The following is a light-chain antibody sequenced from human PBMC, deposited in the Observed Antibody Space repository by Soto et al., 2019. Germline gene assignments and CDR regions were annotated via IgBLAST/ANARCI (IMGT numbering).Light chain of an antibody. CDR3: SSYTTSVNYV. V-gene: IGLV2-14*03. CDR1: SRDVGDYNS. CDR2: DVN. Sequence: QSVLTQPASVSGSPGQSIAISCTGTSRDVGDYNSVSWIQQHPGKVPKLLIYDVNNRPSEISTRFSGSKSGNTASLTISGLQAEDEADYYCSSYTTSVNYVFVTGTKVNFL. J-gene: IGLJ1*01.